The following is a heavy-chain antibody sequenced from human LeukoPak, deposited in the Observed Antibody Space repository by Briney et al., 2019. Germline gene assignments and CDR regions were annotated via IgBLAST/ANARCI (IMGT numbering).Heavy chain of an antibody. CDR3: ARSYSSGWYTPYYYYYMDV. V-gene: IGHV1-8*01. D-gene: IGHD6-19*01. CDR2: MNPNSGNT. J-gene: IGHJ6*03. Sequence: ASVKVSCKASGYTFTSYDINWVRQATGQGLEWMGWMNPNSGNTGYAQKFQGRVTMTRNTSISTAYMELSSLRSEDPAVYYCARSYSSGWYTPYYYYYMDVWGKGTTVTVSS. CDR1: GYTFTSYD.